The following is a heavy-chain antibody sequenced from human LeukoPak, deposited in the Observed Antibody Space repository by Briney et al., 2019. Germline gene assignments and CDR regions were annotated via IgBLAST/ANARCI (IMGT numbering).Heavy chain of an antibody. CDR2: INHSGST. Sequence: SETLSLTCAVYGGSFSGYYWSWIRQPPGKGLEWIGEINHSGSTNYNPSLKSRVTISVDTSKNQFSLKLSSVTAADTAVYYCARGYSYGFYLDYWGQGTLVTVSS. CDR3: ARGYSYGFYLDY. V-gene: IGHV4-34*01. CDR1: GGSFSGYY. D-gene: IGHD5-18*01. J-gene: IGHJ4*02.